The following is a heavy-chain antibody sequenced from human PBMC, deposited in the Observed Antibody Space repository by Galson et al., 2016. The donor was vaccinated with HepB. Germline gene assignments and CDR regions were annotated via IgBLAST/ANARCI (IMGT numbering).Heavy chain of an antibody. CDR1: GFTFSSYA. CDR2: ISGSGGST. CDR3: VKGASMGGLQLQASYFDY. J-gene: IGHJ4*02. V-gene: IGHV3-23*01. D-gene: IGHD5-24*01. Sequence: SLRLSCAASGFTFSSYAMSWVRQAPGKGLEWVSIISGSGGSTYYADSVKGRFTISRDNSKNTLYMQMNSLGAEDTAVYYCVKGASMGGLQLQASYFDYWGQGTLVTVSS.